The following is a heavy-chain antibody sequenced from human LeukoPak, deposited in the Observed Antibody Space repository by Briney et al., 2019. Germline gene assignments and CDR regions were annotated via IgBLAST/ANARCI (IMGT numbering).Heavy chain of an antibody. CDR1: GGSISSSSYY. D-gene: IGHD5-12*01. J-gene: IGHJ5*02. CDR2: IYYSGST. CDR3: ARVGGRRGYSGGLWFDP. Sequence: PSETLSLTCTVSGGSISSSSYYWGWIRQPPGKGLEWIGSIYYSGSTNYNPSLKSRVTISVDTSKNQFSLKLSSVTAADTAVYYCARVGGRRGYSGGLWFDPWGQGTLVTLSS. V-gene: IGHV4-39*07.